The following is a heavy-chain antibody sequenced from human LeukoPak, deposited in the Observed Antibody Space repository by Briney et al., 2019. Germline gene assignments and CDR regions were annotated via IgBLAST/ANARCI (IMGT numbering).Heavy chain of an antibody. V-gene: IGHV4-39*01. J-gene: IGHJ4*02. CDR3: ASGITAAKALDY. Sequence: PSETLSLTCTVSGGSISSSSYYWGWIRQPPGKGLEWIGSIYYSGSTYYNPSLKSRVTISVDTSKNQFSLKLSSVTAADTAVYYCASGITAAKALDYWGQGTLVTVSP. D-gene: IGHD2-2*01. CDR1: GGSISSSSYY. CDR2: IYYSGST.